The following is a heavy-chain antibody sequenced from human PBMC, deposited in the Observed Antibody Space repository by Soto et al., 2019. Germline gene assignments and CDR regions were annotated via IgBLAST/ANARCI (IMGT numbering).Heavy chain of an antibody. D-gene: IGHD3-3*01. V-gene: IGHV4-31*03. Sequence: QVQLQESGPGLVKPSQTLSLTCTVSGGSISSGGYYWSWIRQHPGKGLEWIGYIYYSGSTYYNPSLTSRVTLSVYTSKNQFSLKLSSVTAADTAVYYCARGRSLRFLEWLLDFDYWGQGTLVTVSS. CDR3: ARGRSLRFLEWLLDFDY. J-gene: IGHJ4*02. CDR1: GGSISSGGYY. CDR2: IYYSGST.